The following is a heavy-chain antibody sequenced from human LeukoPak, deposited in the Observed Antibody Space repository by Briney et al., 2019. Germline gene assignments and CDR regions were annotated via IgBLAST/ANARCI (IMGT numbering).Heavy chain of an antibody. D-gene: IGHD5-18*01. CDR1: GYIFTSYF. CDR3: ARALPHRRLMDTTMEQHWFDP. CDR2: INPSGGST. J-gene: IGHJ5*02. V-gene: IGHV1-46*01. Sequence: ASVKVSCKASGYIFTSYFMHWVRQAPGQGLEWMGLINPSGGSTRYAQKFQGRVTMTRDMSTSTVYMELSSLRSEDTAVYYCARALPHRRLMDTTMEQHWFDPWGQGTLVTVSS.